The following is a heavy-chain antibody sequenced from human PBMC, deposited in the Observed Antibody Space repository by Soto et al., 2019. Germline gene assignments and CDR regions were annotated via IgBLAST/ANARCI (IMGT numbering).Heavy chain of an antibody. CDR2: ISAYNGNT. J-gene: IGHJ5*02. V-gene: IGHV1-18*01. CDR3: ARSYGYGEWFDP. CDR1: GXTFXSXG. Sequence: QVQLVQSGAEVKKPXASVKXSCXXSGXTFXSXGXXXVRXXXXQXLEWMGWISAYNGNTNYAQKLQGRVTMTTDTSTSTAYMELRSLRSDDTAVYYCARSYGYGEWFDPWGQGTLVTVSS. D-gene: IGHD5-18*01.